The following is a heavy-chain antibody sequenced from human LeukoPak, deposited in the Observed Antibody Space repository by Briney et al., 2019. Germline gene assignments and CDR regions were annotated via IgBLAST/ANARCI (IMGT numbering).Heavy chain of an antibody. CDR2: ISGGGATT. D-gene: IGHD2/OR15-2a*01. Sequence: QPGGSLRLSCAASGFPFSSYGMGWVRQAPGKGLEWVSGISGGGATTYYADSVKGRFTISRDNSKNTLHLDMSSLRAEDTAEYYCAKTFGCPFYFDYWGQGTLVTVSS. V-gene: IGHV3-23*01. CDR3: AKTFGCPFYFDY. CDR1: GFPFSSYG. J-gene: IGHJ4*02.